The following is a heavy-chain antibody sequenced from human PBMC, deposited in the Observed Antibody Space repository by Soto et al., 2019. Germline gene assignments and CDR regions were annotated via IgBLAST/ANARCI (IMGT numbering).Heavy chain of an antibody. Sequence: GGSLRLSCEASGFIVSSNYMTWVRQAPGRGLEWVSVIFTGGGTYYADSVKGRFTVSRDIAKNTLYLQMHSLRADDTAVYYCASQSSDYDGSDYWGQGTLVTVSS. CDR1: GFIVSSNY. CDR3: ASQSSDYDGSDY. D-gene: IGHD5-12*01. J-gene: IGHJ4*02. V-gene: IGHV3-53*01. CDR2: IFTGGGT.